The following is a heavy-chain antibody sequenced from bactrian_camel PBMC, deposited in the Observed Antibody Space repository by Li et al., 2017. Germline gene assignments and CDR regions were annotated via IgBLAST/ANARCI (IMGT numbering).Heavy chain of an antibody. CDR2: IGTET. D-gene: IGHD8*01. Sequence: HVQLVESGGGSVQAGGSLRLSCTASGFPIEGEDMGWYRQTPDNKCELIATIGTETYYPDSVKGRFTISKDNAKNTLYLQMNSLNPEDTAMYYCAASSRRNCGFWSRLDVGISSYWGQGTQVTVS. J-gene: IGHJ4*01. V-gene: IGHV3S55*01. CDR3: AASSRRNCGFWSRLDVGISSY. CDR1: GFPIEGED.